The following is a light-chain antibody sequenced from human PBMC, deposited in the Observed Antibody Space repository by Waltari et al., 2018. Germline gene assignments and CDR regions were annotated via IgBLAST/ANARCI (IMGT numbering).Light chain of an antibody. CDR3: AAWDDSLNAYV. J-gene: IGLJ1*01. CDR1: SSNIGRRP. Sequence: QSVLTQPPSAFGTSGQTVTISCSGSSSNIGRRPPHWYQQLPGTAPNPRINPNNQRPSGVPDRFFGSRSGTSASLAISGLQSEDEADYYCAAWDDSLNAYVFATGTRVTVL. CDR2: PNN. V-gene: IGLV1-44*01.